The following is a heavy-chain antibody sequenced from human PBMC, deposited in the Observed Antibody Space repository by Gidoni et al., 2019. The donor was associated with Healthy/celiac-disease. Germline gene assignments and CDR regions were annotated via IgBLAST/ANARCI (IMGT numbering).Heavy chain of an antibody. V-gene: IGHV3-23*01. J-gene: IGHJ4*02. Sequence: EVQLLESGGGLVQPGGSLRLSCSASGITFRSYAMSWVRQDQGKGLEWVSDISGSGGSTYYADSVKGRFTISRDNSKNTLYLQMNSLRAEDTAVYYCAKDISSWYNRGYWGQGTLVTVSS. CDR1: GITFRSYA. CDR3: AKDISSWYNRGY. D-gene: IGHD6-13*01. CDR2: ISGSGGST.